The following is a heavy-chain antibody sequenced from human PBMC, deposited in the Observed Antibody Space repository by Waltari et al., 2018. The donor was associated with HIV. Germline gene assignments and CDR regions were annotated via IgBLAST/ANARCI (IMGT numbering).Heavy chain of an antibody. CDR2: VDPAGT. D-gene: IGHD3-16*01. V-gene: IGHV4-34*01. J-gene: IGHJ4*02. CDR1: NDDGPSFSDYWWSFRDYY. CDR3: ARAVGYDYVWGSYADF. Sequence: QVQLHQWGAGLLKPSETLSLTCAVYNDDGPSFSDYWWSFRDYYWTWMRQSPVKGLEWMGEVDPAGTNYNGAFRGRVSVSVDTSKKQFSLRLSSVSDADTAVYFCARAVGYDYVWGSYADFWAQGTQVTVSS.